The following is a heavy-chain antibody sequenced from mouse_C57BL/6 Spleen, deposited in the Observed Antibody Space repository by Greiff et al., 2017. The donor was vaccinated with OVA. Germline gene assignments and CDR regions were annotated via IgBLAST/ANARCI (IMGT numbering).Heavy chain of an antibody. J-gene: IGHJ3*01. V-gene: IGHV8-12*01. CDR1: GFSLSTSGMG. CDR2: IYWDDDK. Sequence: ESGPGILQSSQTLSLTCSFSGFSLSTSGMGVSWIRQPSGKGLEWLAHIYWDDDKRYNPSQKSRLTISKDTARNQVFLTITSVDTADTATYYCARDSSGYVKFAYWGQGTLVTVSA. CDR3: ARDSSGYVKFAY. D-gene: IGHD3-2*02.